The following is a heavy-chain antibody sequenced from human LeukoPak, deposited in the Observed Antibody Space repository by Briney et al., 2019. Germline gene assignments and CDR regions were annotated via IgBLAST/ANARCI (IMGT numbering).Heavy chain of an antibody. V-gene: IGHV4-39*01. Sequence: SETLSLTCTVSGGSISSSSYYWGWIRQPPGKGLEWIGSIYYSGSTYYNPSLKSRVTISVDTSKNQFSLKLGSVTAADTAVYYCARTVYYDILTGYYYYYMDVWGKGTTVTVSS. J-gene: IGHJ6*03. CDR3: ARTVYYDILTGYYYYYMDV. D-gene: IGHD3-9*01. CDR1: GGSISSSSYY. CDR2: IYYSGST.